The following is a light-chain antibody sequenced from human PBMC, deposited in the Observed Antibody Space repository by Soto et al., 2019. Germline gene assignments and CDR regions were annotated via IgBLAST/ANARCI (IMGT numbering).Light chain of an antibody. CDR2: DVS. Sequence: QSLLTQPASVSASPGQSNTISWTGSSSDVGGYNYVSWYQQHPGKAPKLMIYDVSNRPSGVSNRFSGSKSGNTASLTISGLQAEDEADYYCSSYTSSSTSYVFGTGTKVTVL. CDR3: SSYTSSSTSYV. J-gene: IGLJ1*01. V-gene: IGLV2-14*01. CDR1: SSDVGGYNY.